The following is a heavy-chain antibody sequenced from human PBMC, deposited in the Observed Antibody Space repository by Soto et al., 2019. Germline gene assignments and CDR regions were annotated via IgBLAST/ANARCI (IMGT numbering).Heavy chain of an antibody. D-gene: IGHD4-17*01. V-gene: IGHV4-30-2*01. CDR1: GGSISSGGYS. Sequence: QLQLQESGSGLVKPSQTLSLTCAVSGGSISSGGYSWSWIRQPPGKGLEWIGYIYHSGSTYYNPSLKSRVTISVDRSKNQFSLKLSSVTAADTEVYYCATDYGGNQWYFDLWGRGTLVTVSS. CDR3: ATDYGGNQWYFDL. J-gene: IGHJ2*01. CDR2: IYHSGST.